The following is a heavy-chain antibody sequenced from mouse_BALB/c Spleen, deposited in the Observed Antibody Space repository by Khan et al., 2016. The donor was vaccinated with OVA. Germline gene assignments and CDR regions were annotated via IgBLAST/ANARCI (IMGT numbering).Heavy chain of an antibody. CDR2: ISNSGSA. D-gene: IGHD4-1*01. Sequence: EVQLQESGPGLVKPSQSLSLTCTVTGYSITRDYAWNWIRQFPGNELEWMGYISNSGSASYNPSLTSRISITRDKSKNQVFLQLDSVTPEDTATYYCASELGRYYAMDYWGQGTSVTVSS. CDR1: GYSITRDYA. J-gene: IGHJ4*01. CDR3: ASELGRYYAMDY. V-gene: IGHV3-2*02.